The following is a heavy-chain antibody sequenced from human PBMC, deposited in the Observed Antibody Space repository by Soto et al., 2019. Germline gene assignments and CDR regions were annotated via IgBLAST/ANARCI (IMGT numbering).Heavy chain of an antibody. J-gene: IGHJ3*02. D-gene: IGHD2-15*01. CDR2: INPSGGST. CDR3: VREVVVSATRAFDI. V-gene: IGHV1-46*01. Sequence: QVQLVQPGAEVKKPGASVKVSCKASDYTFTSYYLHWVRQAPGQGLEWMGIINPSGGSTSYAQKFQGRVTMTRDTSTSTVYMELSRLRSEDTAVYYCVREVVVSATRAFDIWGQGTMVTVSS. CDR1: DYTFTSYY.